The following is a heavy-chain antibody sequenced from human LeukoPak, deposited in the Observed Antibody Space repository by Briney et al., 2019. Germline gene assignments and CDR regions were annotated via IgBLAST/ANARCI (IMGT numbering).Heavy chain of an antibody. CDR3: AREQTSGGSDY. CDR1: GFTFSDFY. J-gene: IGHJ4*02. D-gene: IGHD5-12*01. CDR2: ISSSGYT. V-gene: IGHV3-11*06. Sequence: GGSLRLSCAASGFTFSDFYMSWIRQPPGKGLEWVSYISSSGYTNYADSVKGRFTISRDNAKNSLYLQMISLRAEDTAVYYCAREQTSGGSDYWGQGTLVTVSS.